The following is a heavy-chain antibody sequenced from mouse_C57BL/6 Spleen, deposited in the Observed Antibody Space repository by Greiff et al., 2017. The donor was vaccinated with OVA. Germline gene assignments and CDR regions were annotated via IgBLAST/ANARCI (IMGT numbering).Heavy chain of an antibody. V-gene: IGHV1-82*01. CDR3: ARRIYYYGSSYVGYFDY. CDR2: IYPGDGDT. D-gene: IGHD1-1*01. Sequence: VKLVESGPELVKPGASVKISCKASGYAFSSSWMNWVKQRPGQGLEWIGRIYPGDGDTNYNGKFKGKATLTADKSSSTAYMQLSSLTAEDAAVYLCARRIYYYGSSYVGYFDYWGKGTTLTVSS. J-gene: IGHJ2*01. CDR1: GYAFSSSW.